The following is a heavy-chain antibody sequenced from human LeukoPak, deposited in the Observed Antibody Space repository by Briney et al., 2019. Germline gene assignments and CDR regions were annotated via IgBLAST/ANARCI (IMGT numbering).Heavy chain of an antibody. CDR2: INHSGST. D-gene: IGHD3-10*01. J-gene: IGHJ5*02. CDR1: GGSFSGYY. Sequence: PSETLSLTCAVYGGSFSGYYWSWIRQPPGKGLEWIGEINHSGSTNYNPSLKSRVTRSVDTSKNQFSLKLSSVTAADTAIYYCARGGYYGSGNDFRFDPWGQGTLVTVSS. CDR3: ARGGYYGSGNDFRFDP. V-gene: IGHV4-34*01.